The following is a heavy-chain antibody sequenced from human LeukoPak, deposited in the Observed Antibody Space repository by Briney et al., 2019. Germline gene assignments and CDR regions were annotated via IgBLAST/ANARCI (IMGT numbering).Heavy chain of an antibody. CDR1: GYTFTAYY. V-gene: IGHV1-2*02. Sequence: ASVKVSCKAYGYTFTAYYMHWVRQAPGQGLEWMGWINPNSGGTNYAQKFQGRVTMTRDTSISTAYMELSRLRSDDTAVYYCARGVKRYYYYMDVWGKGTTVTISS. D-gene: IGHD6-6*01. CDR2: INPNSGGT. J-gene: IGHJ6*03. CDR3: ARGVKRYYYYMDV.